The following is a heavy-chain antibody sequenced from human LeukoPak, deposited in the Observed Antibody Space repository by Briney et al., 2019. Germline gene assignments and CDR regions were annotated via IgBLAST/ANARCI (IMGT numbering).Heavy chain of an antibody. J-gene: IGHJ6*02. CDR3: AADATSGGYSYGYVMDV. CDR2: IVVGSGNT. CDR1: GFTFTSSA. D-gene: IGHD5-18*01. V-gene: IGHV1-58*02. Sequence: SVKVSCQASGFTFTSSAMQWVRQARGQRLEWIGWIVVGSGNTNYAQKFQERVTITRDMSTSTAYMELSSLRSEDTAVYYCAADATSGGYSYGYVMDVWGQGTTVTVSS.